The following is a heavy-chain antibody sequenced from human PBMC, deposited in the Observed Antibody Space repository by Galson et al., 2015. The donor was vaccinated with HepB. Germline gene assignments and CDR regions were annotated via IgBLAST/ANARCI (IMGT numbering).Heavy chain of an antibody. Sequence: SVKVSCKASGYIFSNFAMNWVRQAPGQGLEWMGWINTNTGNPTYAQGFTGRFVFSLDTSVSTAYLQINSLKAEDTAVYFCARTPYYGSGTYSNAWFDPWGQGTLVTVSS. D-gene: IGHD3-10*01. CDR2: INTNTGNP. J-gene: IGHJ5*02. CDR3: ARTPYYGSGTYSNAWFDP. V-gene: IGHV7-4-1*02. CDR1: GYIFSNFA.